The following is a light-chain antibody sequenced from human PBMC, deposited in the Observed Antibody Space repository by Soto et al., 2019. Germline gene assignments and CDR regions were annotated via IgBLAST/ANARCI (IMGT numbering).Light chain of an antibody. Sequence: EILLTQSPSTLSSSPVERATISCRASQSISSYLSWYQQKPCQAPKLLIYDASNLDTCIPAMFSGSGAGTALTLSTSSLEPEDFAVYYCQQRSNWSPITFGQGTRLEIK. CDR2: DAS. J-gene: IGKJ5*01. V-gene: IGKV3-11*01. CDR3: QQRSNWSPIT. CDR1: QSISSY.